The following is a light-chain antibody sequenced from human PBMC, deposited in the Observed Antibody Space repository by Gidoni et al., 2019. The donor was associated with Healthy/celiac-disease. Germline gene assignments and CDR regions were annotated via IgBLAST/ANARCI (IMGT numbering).Light chain of an antibody. CDR3: QQYGSSPLT. Sequence: EIVLTKSPGTLSLSPGERDTISCRASQSVSSSYLAWYQQKPGQAPRLLIYGASSRATGIPYRFSGSGSGTDFTLTISRLEPEDFAVYYCQQYGSSPLTFGGGTKVEIK. CDR2: GAS. CDR1: QSVSSSY. J-gene: IGKJ4*01. V-gene: IGKV3-20*01.